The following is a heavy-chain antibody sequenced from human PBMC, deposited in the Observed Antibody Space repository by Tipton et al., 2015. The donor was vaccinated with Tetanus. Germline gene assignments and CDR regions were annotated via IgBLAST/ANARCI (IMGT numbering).Heavy chain of an antibody. CDR2: IYYGTMRT. CDR3: ARDPAVLRFLEWLPDWYFAL. CDR1: GASINAGGYL. D-gene: IGHD3-3*01. J-gene: IGHJ2*01. Sequence: TLSLTCTVSGASINAGGYLWTWVRQHPGKGLEWIGNIYYGTMRTSNIPSLSGRVTISVDTSKNEFSLSLTSVTAADTAVYYCARDPAVLRFLEWLPDWYFALWGRGTLVTVSS. V-gene: IGHV4-31*03.